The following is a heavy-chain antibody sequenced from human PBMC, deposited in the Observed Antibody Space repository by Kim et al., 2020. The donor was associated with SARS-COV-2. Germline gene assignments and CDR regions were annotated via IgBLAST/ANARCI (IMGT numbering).Heavy chain of an antibody. Sequence: VKGRLTISRDDSKNTLYLQMNSLKTEDTAVYYCTTEIGGYYDSSGYYFDYWGQGTLVTVSS. V-gene: IGHV3-15*01. D-gene: IGHD3-22*01. CDR3: TTEIGGYYDSSGYYFDY. J-gene: IGHJ4*02.